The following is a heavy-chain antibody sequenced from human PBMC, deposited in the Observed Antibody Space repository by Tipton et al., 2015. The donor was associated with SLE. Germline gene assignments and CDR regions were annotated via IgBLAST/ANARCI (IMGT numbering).Heavy chain of an antibody. V-gene: IGHV4-4*02. J-gene: IGHJ6*02. CDR3: ARGRYCSGGSCYPAPYYYGMDV. Sequence: SWVRQPPGKGLEWIGEIYHSGSTNYNPSLKSRVTISVDKSKNQFSLKLSSVTAADTAVYYCARGRYCSGGSCYPAPYYYGMDVWGQGTTVTVSS. D-gene: IGHD2-15*01. CDR2: IYHSGST.